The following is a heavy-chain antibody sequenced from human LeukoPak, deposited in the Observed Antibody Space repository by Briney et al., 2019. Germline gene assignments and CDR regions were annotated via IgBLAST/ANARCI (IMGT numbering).Heavy chain of an antibody. CDR1: GFTFSWYL. D-gene: IGHD3-22*01. V-gene: IGHV3-7*01. CDR2: IKGDGSKK. Sequence: GGSLRLSCAASGFTFSWYLMRWVRQAPGKGLEWVANIKGDGSKKNYVDSVKGRVTISRDNDKNSLYLQMNSLRVEETAVYYCARVRVEPGYYERAYYYMDVWGKGTTVTISS. CDR3: ARVRVEPGYYERAYYYMDV. J-gene: IGHJ6*03.